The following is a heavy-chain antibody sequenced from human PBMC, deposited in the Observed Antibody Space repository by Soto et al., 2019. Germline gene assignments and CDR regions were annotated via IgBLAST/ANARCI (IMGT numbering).Heavy chain of an antibody. CDR3: ATHRYSGSPSLDY. CDR2: INPGDSDT. V-gene: IGHV5-51*01. J-gene: IGHJ4*02. Sequence: GESLKISCKASGYSFTSYWIGWVRQMPGKGLEWMGIINPGDSDTRYSPSFQGQVTISADESTGTAYLQWSSLKASDTAMYYCATHRYSGSPSLDYWGQGALVTVSS. D-gene: IGHD1-26*01. CDR1: GYSFTSYW.